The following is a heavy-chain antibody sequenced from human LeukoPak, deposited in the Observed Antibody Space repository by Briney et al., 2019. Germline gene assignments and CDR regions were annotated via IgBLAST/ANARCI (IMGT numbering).Heavy chain of an antibody. CDR1: GGSITSYH. CDR3: ARGGSGTYYHY. V-gene: IGHV4-59*01. D-gene: IGHD1-26*01. J-gene: IGHJ4*02. Sequence: SETLSLTCTVSGGSITSYHYSWIRQPPGKGLEWIGYIYYSGSTNYNPSLKSRVTISVDTSKNQFSLKLSSVTAADTAVYYCARGGSGTYYHYWGQGTLVTVSP. CDR2: IYYSGST.